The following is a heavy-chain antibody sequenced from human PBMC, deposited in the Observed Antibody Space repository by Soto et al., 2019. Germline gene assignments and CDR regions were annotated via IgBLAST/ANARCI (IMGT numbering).Heavy chain of an antibody. CDR2: ISGDGSST. CDR1: GFTFSTNG. J-gene: IGHJ4*02. D-gene: IGHD3-3*01. V-gene: IGHV3-74*01. CDR3: GRGFTRAIDY. Sequence: EVQLVESGGDLVQPGGSLRLSCAASGFTFSTNGMHWVRQAPGKGLLWVARISGDGSSTAYADSVKGRFTISRDNAKNTLYLQMNSLRAEDTAVYYCGRGFTRAIDYWGQGTLVTVSS.